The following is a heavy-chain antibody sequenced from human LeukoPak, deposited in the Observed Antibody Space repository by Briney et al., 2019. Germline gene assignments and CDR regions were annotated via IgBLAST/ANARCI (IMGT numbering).Heavy chain of an antibody. CDR3: ATDNSSGSSDAFDI. J-gene: IGHJ3*02. D-gene: IGHD6-6*01. CDR1: GYTLTELS. V-gene: IGHV1-24*01. Sequence: ASVKVSCKVSGYTLTELSMHWVRQAPGKGLEWMGGFDPEDGETIYAQKFQGRVTMTEDTSTDTAYMELSSLRSEDTAVYYCATDNSSGSSDAFDIWGQGTMVTVSS. CDR2: FDPEDGET.